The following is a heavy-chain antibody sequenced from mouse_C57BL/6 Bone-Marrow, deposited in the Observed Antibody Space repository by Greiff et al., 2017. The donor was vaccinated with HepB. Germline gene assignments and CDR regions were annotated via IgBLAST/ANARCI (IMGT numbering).Heavy chain of an antibody. CDR3: THYYGSGGFAY. Sequence: QVQLQQSGPELVKPGASVKISCKASGYAFSSSWMNWVKQRPGKGLEWIGRIYPGDGDTNYNGKFKGKATLTADKSASTAYMQLSSLTSEDSAVYFCTHYYGSGGFAYWGQGTLVTVSA. CDR1: GYAFSSSW. V-gene: IGHV1-82*01. J-gene: IGHJ3*01. D-gene: IGHD1-1*01. CDR2: IYPGDGDT.